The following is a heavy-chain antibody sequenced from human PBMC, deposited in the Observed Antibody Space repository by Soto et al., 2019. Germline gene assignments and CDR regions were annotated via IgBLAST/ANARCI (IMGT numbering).Heavy chain of an antibody. J-gene: IGHJ4*02. Sequence: SETLSLTCAVSGASISGSYYYWAWLRQSPGKGPEWIGSVFYTGFTSYNPSLESRVSVSVDTSKSQFSLKLSAVTAADTAVYYCSTSQKGYNWNYFDHWGQGALVTVSS. V-gene: IGHV4-39*01. CDR1: GASISGSYYY. D-gene: IGHD1-20*01. CDR3: STSQKGYNWNYFDH. CDR2: VFYTGFT.